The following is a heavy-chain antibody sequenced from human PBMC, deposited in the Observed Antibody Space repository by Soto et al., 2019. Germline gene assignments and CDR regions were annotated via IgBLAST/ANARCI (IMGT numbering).Heavy chain of an antibody. J-gene: IGHJ5*02. D-gene: IGHD4-4*01. Sequence: VQLVQSGAEVKKPGSSVKVSCKASGGTFSTYTITWVRQAPGQGLEWMGRIIPIIGIINYAQKFQGRVTFSADKCTGTAYMELTGLRSDDTAVYYCAGDPDSHYNDSHASSYPWGQGTLVTVSS. CDR2: IIPIIGII. CDR3: AGDPDSHYNDSHASSYP. CDR1: GGTFSTYT. V-gene: IGHV1-69*08.